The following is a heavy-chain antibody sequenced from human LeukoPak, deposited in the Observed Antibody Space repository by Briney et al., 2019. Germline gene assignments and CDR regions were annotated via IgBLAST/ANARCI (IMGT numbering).Heavy chain of an antibody. CDR3: AKDAGTYYYMDV. CDR2: INPKSGGT. Sequence: ASVKVSCKASGYSFTNYALAWVRQAPGQGLEWVGWINPKSGGTKYAQKFQGRVTMTRDTSISTAYMDLSRLRSDDTAVYYCAKDAGTYYYMDVWGKGTTVTVSS. J-gene: IGHJ6*03. CDR1: GYSFTNYA. V-gene: IGHV1-2*02.